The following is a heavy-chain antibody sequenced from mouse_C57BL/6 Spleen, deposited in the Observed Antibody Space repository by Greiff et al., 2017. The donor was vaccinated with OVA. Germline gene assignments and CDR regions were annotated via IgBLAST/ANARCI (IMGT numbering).Heavy chain of an antibody. CDR3: AGDGYYVSFAY. V-gene: IGHV1-52*01. J-gene: IGHJ3*01. Sequence: QVQLKQSGAELVRPGSSVKLSCKASGYTFTSYWMHWVKQRPIQGLEWIGNIDPSDSETHYNQKFKDKATLTVDKSSSTAYMQLSSLTSEDSAVYYCAGDGYYVSFAYWGQGTLVTVSA. CDR1: GYTFTSYW. CDR2: IDPSDSET. D-gene: IGHD2-3*01.